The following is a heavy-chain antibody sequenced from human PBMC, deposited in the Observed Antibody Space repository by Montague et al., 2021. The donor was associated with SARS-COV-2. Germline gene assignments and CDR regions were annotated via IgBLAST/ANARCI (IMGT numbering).Heavy chain of an antibody. V-gene: IGHV3-21*01. CDR3: ARGDFDILTGYYPLFDY. CDR2: ISGTSKYI. CDR1: GFTFSSYG. D-gene: IGHD3-9*01. Sequence: SLRLSCAGSGFTFSSYGMNWVRQAPGKGLEWVSSISGTSKYIFYADSVKGRFTISRDNAKNSLYLQMNSLRAEDTAVYYCARGDFDILTGYYPLFDYWGQGTLVTVSS. J-gene: IGHJ4*02.